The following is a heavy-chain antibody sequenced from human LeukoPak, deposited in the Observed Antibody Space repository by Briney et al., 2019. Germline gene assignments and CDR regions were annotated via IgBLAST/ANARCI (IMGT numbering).Heavy chain of an antibody. D-gene: IGHD6-19*01. CDR1: GFTFSSXX. CDR2: XXXXXXXK. V-gene: IGHV3-30*02. Sequence: GGSLRLSCAASGFTFSSXXXXXVRQAPGKGLEXXXXXXXXXXXKYYADSVKGRFTISRDNSKNTLYLQMNSLRAEDTAVYYCAKDIGVWYSSGWRYYYYGMDVWGQGTTVTVSS. CDR3: AKDIGVWYSSGWRYYYYGMDV. J-gene: IGHJ6*02.